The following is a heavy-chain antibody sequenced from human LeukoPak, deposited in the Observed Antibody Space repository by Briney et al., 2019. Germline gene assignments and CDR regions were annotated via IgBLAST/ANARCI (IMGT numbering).Heavy chain of an antibody. CDR2: ISDSGDGT. CDR1: GFTFSSYA. CDR3: ANGLSPDY. Sequence: PGGSLRLSCADSGFTFSSYAMTWVRQAPGKGLEWVSGISDSGDGTYYADSVKGRFTISRDDSKNTLYLQMNSLRDEDTALYYCANGLSPDYWGQGTLVTVSS. V-gene: IGHV3-23*01. D-gene: IGHD4/OR15-4a*01. J-gene: IGHJ4*02.